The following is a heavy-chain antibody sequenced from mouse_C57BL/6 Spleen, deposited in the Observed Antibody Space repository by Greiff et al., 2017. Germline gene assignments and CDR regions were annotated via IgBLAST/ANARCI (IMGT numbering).Heavy chain of an antibody. CDR1: GFTFSSYA. J-gene: IGHJ3*01. CDR3: TRDGGDYDSY. Sequence: EVKLMESGEGLVKPGGSLKLSCAASGFTFSSYAMSWVRQTPEKRLEWVAYISSGGDYIYYADTVKGRFTISRDNARNTLYLQMSSLKSEDTAMYYCTRDGGDYDSYWGQGTLVTVSA. V-gene: IGHV5-9-1*02. CDR2: ISSGGDYI. D-gene: IGHD2-4*01.